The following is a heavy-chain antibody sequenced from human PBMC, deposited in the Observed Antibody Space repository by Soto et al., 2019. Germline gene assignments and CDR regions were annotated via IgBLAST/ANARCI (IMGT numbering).Heavy chain of an antibody. Sequence: ASVQVSCKASGYTFTRHYMHRVRQAPGQRLEWMGWINPNSGGTNYAQKFQGWVTMTRDTSISTAYMELSRLRSDDTAVYYCARGQYQLEGYYYYYGMDVWGQGTTVTVSS. J-gene: IGHJ6*02. D-gene: IGHD2-2*01. CDR3: ARGQYQLEGYYYYYGMDV. CDR1: GYTFTRHY. CDR2: INPNSGGT. V-gene: IGHV1-2*04.